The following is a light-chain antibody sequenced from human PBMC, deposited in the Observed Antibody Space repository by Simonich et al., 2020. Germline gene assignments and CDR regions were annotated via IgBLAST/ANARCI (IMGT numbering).Light chain of an antibody. V-gene: IGKV3-20*01. CDR1: QRVSSSY. J-gene: IGKJ3*01. Sequence: EIVLTQSPGTLSLSPGERATLSCRASQRVSSSYLAWYQQKPGQAPRLLIYGASSRATGIPDRFSGSGYGTDCTLTISRLEPEDFAVYYCQQYGSSPFTFGPGTKVDIK. CDR3: QQYGSSPFT. CDR2: GAS.